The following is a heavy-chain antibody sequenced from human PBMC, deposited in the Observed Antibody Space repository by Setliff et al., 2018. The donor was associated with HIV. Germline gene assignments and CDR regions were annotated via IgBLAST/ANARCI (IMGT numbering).Heavy chain of an antibody. CDR2: INPTGGST. V-gene: IGHV1-46*01. CDR1: GYPFTSYY. D-gene: IGHD3-3*01. Sequence: ASVKVSCKASGYPFTSYYMHWVRQAPGQGLEWMGIINPTGGSTRYAQKFQGRVTMTPNRSTSTVYMELSSLRSDDTAVYYCARTQNDGVEEYFQYWGQGTLVTVSS. CDR3: ARTQNDGVEEYFQY. J-gene: IGHJ1*01.